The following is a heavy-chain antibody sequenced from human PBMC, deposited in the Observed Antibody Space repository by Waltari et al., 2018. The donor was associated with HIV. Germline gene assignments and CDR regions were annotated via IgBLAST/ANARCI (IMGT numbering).Heavy chain of an antibody. Sequence: QVQLQQWGAGLLKPSETLSLTCAVYGGSFSGYYWSWIRQSPGKGLEWIGEINYTGSTNVNPALKSRVTISVDTSKNQFSLKLSSVTAADTPVYYCARGPYEFWSGYSDYWGQGTLVTVSS. V-gene: IGHV4-34*01. D-gene: IGHD3-3*01. CDR1: GGSFSGYY. J-gene: IGHJ4*02. CDR3: ARGPYEFWSGYSDY. CDR2: INYTGST.